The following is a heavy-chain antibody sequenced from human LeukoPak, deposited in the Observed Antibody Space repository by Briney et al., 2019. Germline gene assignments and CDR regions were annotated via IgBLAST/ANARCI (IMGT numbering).Heavy chain of an antibody. CDR3: ARAMEEVGAVDY. J-gene: IGHJ4*02. V-gene: IGHV1-2*04. Sequence: ASVTVSCKASGYTFTGYYMHWVRQAPGQGLEWMGWINPNSGGTNYAQKFRGWVTMTRDTSISTAYMELSRLRSDDTAVYYCARAMEEVGAVDYWGQGTLVTVSS. CDR1: GYTFTGYY. CDR2: INPNSGGT. D-gene: IGHD1-26*01.